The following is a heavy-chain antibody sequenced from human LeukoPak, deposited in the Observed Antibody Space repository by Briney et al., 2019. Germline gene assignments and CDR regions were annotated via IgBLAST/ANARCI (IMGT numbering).Heavy chain of an antibody. Sequence: GGSLRLSCAASGFTFSDYYMSWIRQAPGKGLEWVSYVSSSGFTIYYADSVKGRFTISRDNARNSLYLQMNSLRAEDTAMYYCARETHAVLPAAIDYYYMDSPDYFYMDVWGRGTTVTISS. V-gene: IGHV3-11*01. CDR2: VSSSGFTI. CDR3: ARETHAVLPAAIDYYYMDSPDYFYMDV. D-gene: IGHD2-2*02. J-gene: IGHJ6*03. CDR1: GFTFSDYY.